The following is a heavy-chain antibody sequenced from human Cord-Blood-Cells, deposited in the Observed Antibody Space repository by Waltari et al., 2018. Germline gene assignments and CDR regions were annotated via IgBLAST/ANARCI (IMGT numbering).Heavy chain of an antibody. CDR3: ARGGIAVAGPDFDY. CDR2: INHSGST. J-gene: IGHJ4*02. Sequence: QVQLQQWGAGLLKPSETLSLPCAVYGGSFSGYSCSWLRQPPGKGLEWIGEINHSGSTNYNPSLKSRVTISVDTSKNQFSLKLSSVTAADTAVYYCARGGIAVAGPDFDYWGQGTLVTVSS. CDR1: GGSFSGYS. D-gene: IGHD6-19*01. V-gene: IGHV4-34*01.